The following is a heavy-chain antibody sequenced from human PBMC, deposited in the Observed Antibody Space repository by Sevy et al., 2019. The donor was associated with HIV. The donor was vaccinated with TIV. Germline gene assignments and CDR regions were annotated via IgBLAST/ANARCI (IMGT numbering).Heavy chain of an antibody. CDR2: ISTRATNYAT. D-gene: IGHD2-15*01. V-gene: IGHV3-73*01. CDR1: GFISSGST. Sequence: GGSLRLSCAASGFISSGSTMHWVRQASGKGLEWVGRISTRATNYATVYAASVKGRFTISRDDSKNTAYLQMNSLKTKDTAVYYCTRGGEDYYMDVWGKGTTVTVSS. J-gene: IGHJ6*03. CDR3: TRGGEDYYMDV.